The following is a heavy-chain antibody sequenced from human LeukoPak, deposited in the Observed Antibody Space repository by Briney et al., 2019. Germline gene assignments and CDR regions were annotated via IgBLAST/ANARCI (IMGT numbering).Heavy chain of an antibody. V-gene: IGHV3-48*03. D-gene: IGHD6-19*01. Sequence: GGSLRLSYAASGFTFSSYEMNWVRQAPGKGLEWVSYISSGGGNIYYADSVKGRFTISRDNAKSSLYLQMNSLRAEDTAVFYCARALPVAGSVFFDSWGQGTLVTVSS. CDR2: ISSGGGNI. CDR1: GFTFSSYE. CDR3: ARALPVAGSVFFDS. J-gene: IGHJ4*02.